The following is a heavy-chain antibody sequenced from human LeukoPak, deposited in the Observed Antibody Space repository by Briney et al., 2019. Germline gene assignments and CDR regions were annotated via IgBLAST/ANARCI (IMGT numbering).Heavy chain of an antibody. CDR2: ISSSSSII. D-gene: IGHD3-10*01. CDR1: GFTFSSYN. J-gene: IGHJ4*02. CDR3: AREGDTPGDY. Sequence: GGSLRLSCAASGFTFSSYNMNWVRQAPGKGLEWVSFISSSSSIIYYADSVKGRFTISRDNAKNSLYLQLNSLRAEDTAVYYCAREGDTPGDYWGQGTLVTVSS. V-gene: IGHV3-48*04.